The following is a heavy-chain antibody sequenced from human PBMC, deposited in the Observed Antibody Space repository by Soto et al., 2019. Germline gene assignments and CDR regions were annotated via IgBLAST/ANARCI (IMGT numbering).Heavy chain of an antibody. D-gene: IGHD6-13*01. Sequence: ASVKISCKASGYTFTSYGISWVRQAPGQGLERMRWISAYKGNTNYAQKLQGRVTMTTDTSTSTAYMELRSLRVDDTSVYYCARPAGKQQLDWNNWFDPWGQGTLVTVSS. CDR3: ARPAGKQQLDWNNWFDP. CDR2: ISAYKGNT. CDR1: GYTFTSYG. V-gene: IGHV1-18*01. J-gene: IGHJ5*02.